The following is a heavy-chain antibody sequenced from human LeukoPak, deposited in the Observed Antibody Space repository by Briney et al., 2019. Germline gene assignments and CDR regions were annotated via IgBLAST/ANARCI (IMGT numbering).Heavy chain of an antibody. Sequence: ASVKVSCKASGYTFTGYYMHWVRQAPGQGLEWMGWINPNSGGTNYAQKFQVRVTMTRDTSISTAYMELSRLRSDDTAVYYCVREIYSSGWGPGYWGQGTLVTVSS. J-gene: IGHJ4*02. V-gene: IGHV1-2*02. CDR1: GYTFTGYY. CDR3: VREIYSSGWGPGY. CDR2: INPNSGGT. D-gene: IGHD6-19*01.